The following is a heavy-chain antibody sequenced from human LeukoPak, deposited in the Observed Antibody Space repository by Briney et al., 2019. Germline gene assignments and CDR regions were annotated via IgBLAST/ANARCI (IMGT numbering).Heavy chain of an antibody. Sequence: PSETLSLTCTVSGGSISSSSHYWTWIRQPPGKGLEWIGEINPRGSTNYNPSLESRVTVSADTSRNQLSLSLTSVTAADSAVYFCARGLRQGSAWSWGPKEKSYQYMDVWGTGTTVIVFS. CDR3: ARGLRQGSAWSWGPKEKSYQYMDV. J-gene: IGHJ6*04. CDR2: INPRGST. CDR1: GGSISSSSHY. D-gene: IGHD6-19*01. V-gene: IGHV4-39*07.